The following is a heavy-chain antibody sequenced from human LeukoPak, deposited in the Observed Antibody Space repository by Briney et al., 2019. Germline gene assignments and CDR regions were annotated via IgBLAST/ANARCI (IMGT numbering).Heavy chain of an antibody. Sequence: ASVKVSCKASGYTFTSYYMHWVRQAPGQGLEWMGWINPNSGGTNYAQKFQGRVTMTRDTSISTAYMELSRLRSDDTAVYYCARDKVVNSAIVGAIPFDYWGQGTLVTVSS. CDR1: GYTFTSYY. D-gene: IGHD1-26*01. CDR2: INPNSGGT. CDR3: ARDKVVNSAIVGAIPFDY. J-gene: IGHJ4*02. V-gene: IGHV1-2*02.